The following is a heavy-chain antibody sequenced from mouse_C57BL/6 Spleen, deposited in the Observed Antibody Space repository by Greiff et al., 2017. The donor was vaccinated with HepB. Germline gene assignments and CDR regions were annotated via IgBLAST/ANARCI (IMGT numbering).Heavy chain of an antibody. CDR3: ARHEAGASYGFAY. CDR1: GFTFSDYG. CDR2: ISNLAYSI. J-gene: IGHJ3*01. V-gene: IGHV5-15*01. Sequence: EVKLVESGGGLVQPGGSLKLSCAASGFTFSDYGMAWVRQAPRKGPEWVAFISNLAYSIYYADTVTGRFTISRENAKNTLYLEMSSLRSEDTAMYYCARHEAGASYGFAYWGQGTLVTVSA. D-gene: IGHD1-1*01.